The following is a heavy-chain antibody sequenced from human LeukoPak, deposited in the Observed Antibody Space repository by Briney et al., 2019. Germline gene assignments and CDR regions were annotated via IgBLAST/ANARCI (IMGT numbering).Heavy chain of an antibody. CDR3: ARTLGYCSGGSCYGAAFDI. J-gene: IGHJ3*02. CDR2: IIPIFGTA. D-gene: IGHD2-15*01. CDR1: GGTFSSYA. Sequence: GASVKVSCKASGGTFSSYAISWVRQAPGQGLEWMGGIIPIFGTANYAQKFQGRVTITADKSTSTAYMELSSLRSEDTAVYYCARTLGYCSGGSCYGAAFDIWGQGTMVTVSS. V-gene: IGHV1-69*06.